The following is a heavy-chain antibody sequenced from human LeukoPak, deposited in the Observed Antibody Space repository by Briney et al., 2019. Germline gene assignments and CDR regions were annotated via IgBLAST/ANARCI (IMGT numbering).Heavy chain of an antibody. D-gene: IGHD2-15*01. Sequence: GESLKISCKGSGYSINNYWIGWVRQMPGKGLEWMGIIYPADSDIRYSPSFQGQVTISADKSISTAYLQWSSLKASDTAMYYCARQEYCSGGSCYAWFDPWGQGTLVTVSS. CDR1: GYSINNYW. J-gene: IGHJ5*02. CDR3: ARQEYCSGGSCYAWFDP. V-gene: IGHV5-51*01. CDR2: IYPADSDI.